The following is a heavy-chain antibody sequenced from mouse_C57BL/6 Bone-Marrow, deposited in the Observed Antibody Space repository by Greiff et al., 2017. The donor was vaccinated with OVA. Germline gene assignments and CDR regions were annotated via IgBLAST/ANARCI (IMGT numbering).Heavy chain of an antibody. Sequence: VQLQQPGAELVKPGASVKLSCKASGYTFTSYWMQWVKQRPGQGLEWIGEIDPSDSYTNYNQKFKGKATLTVDTSSSTAYMQLSSLTSEDSAVYYCAREGVLFAYWGQGTLVTVSA. V-gene: IGHV1-50*01. CDR3: AREGVLFAY. CDR2: IDPSDSYT. J-gene: IGHJ3*01. CDR1: GYTFTSYW.